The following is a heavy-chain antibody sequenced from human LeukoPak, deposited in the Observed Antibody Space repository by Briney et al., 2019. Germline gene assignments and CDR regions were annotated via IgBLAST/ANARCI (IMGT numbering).Heavy chain of an antibody. CDR3: AREYGSGSRNWFDP. V-gene: IGHV3-30*03. Sequence: GGSLRLSCAASGFTFSSYGMHWVRQAPGKGLKWVAVISYDGSNKYYADSVKGRFTISRDNSKNTLYLQMNSLRAEDTALYYCAREYGSGSRNWFDPWGQGTLVTVSS. D-gene: IGHD3-10*01. CDR2: ISYDGSNK. J-gene: IGHJ5*02. CDR1: GFTFSSYG.